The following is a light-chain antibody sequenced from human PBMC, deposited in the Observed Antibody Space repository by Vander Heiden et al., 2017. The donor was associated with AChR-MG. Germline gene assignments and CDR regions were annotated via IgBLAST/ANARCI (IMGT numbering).Light chain of an antibody. Sequence: QSALTQPASVSGSPGQSITIPCAGTSTDIGTYNYVSWYQHHPGKAPKLISFNVDERPSGVSNRFSGSKSGNTATLSIAGLQAEDEGDYYCTSYTGSSTLGVFGGGTKLTGL. V-gene: IGLV2-14*03. J-gene: IGLJ3*02. CDR3: TSYTGSSTLGV. CDR2: NVD. CDR1: STDIGTYNY.